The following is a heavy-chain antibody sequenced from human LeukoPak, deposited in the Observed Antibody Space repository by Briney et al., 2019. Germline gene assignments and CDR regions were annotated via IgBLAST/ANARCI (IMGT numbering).Heavy chain of an antibody. J-gene: IGHJ6*03. V-gene: IGHV3-74*01. CDR3: ARDEQLGENYYYYMDV. CDR1: GFTFSSYW. D-gene: IGHD6-6*01. Sequence: GGSLRLSRAASGFTFSSYWMHWVRQAPGKGLVWVSRINTDGSSTSYADSVKGRFTISRDDAKNTLYLQMNSLRAEDTAVYYCARDEQLGENYYYYMDVWGKGTTVTVSS. CDR2: INTDGSST.